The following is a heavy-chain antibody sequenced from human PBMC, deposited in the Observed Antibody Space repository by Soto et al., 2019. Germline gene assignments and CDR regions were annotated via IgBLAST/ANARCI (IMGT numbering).Heavy chain of an antibody. V-gene: IGHV3-11*06. CDR1: VFTFSDYY. CDR2: ISSNSVYI. CDR3: ARAKGRTRDGIWYLMRPYYFEY. J-gene: IGHJ4*02. Sequence: VGSLRLSCASSVFTFSDYYISCIRHSPGKWLEWISYISSNSVYIKYADSVKGRFTISRDNAKNSVYLQMSSLRAEDTAVYYCARAKGRTRDGIWYLMRPYYFEYWGQGTLVTVSS. D-gene: IGHD6-13*01.